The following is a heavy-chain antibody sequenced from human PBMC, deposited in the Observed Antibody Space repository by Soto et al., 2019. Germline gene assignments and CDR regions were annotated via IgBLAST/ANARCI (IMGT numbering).Heavy chain of an antibody. J-gene: IGHJ4*02. CDR2: IYYSGGA. D-gene: IGHD7-27*01. CDR1: GGSISGYY. Sequence: QVQLQESGPGLVKPSETLSLTCTVSGGSISGYYWCWIRQPPGERLQWIADIYYSGGAKYNPSLKSRVTISVDTARNQFSLRLSSVTAADTALYYCARHLGKWGWDYWGQGILVTVSS. V-gene: IGHV4-59*08. CDR3: ARHLGKWGWDY.